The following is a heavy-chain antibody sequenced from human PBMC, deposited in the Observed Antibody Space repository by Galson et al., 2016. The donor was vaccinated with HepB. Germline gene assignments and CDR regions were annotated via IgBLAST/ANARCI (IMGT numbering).Heavy chain of an antibody. Sequence: SLRLSCAASGFTFSNYGMHWVRQAPGQGLEWVAADSRDGRRKFYADSVKGRFTISRDNSNSMLFMQMSSLIADDTAVYYCARRHEYCPPVGCSVDYWGQGTLVSVSS. CDR2: DSRDGRRK. CDR1: GFTFSNYG. V-gene: IGHV3-30*03. CDR3: ARRHEYCPPVGCSVDY. J-gene: IGHJ4*02. D-gene: IGHD2/OR15-2a*01.